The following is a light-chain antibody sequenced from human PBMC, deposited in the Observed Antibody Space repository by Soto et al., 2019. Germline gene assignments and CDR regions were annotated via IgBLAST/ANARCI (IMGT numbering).Light chain of an antibody. CDR1: KSVSNNY. V-gene: IGKV3-20*01. CDR3: QQYESSPA. Sequence: DIVLTQSPATLSLSPGKRATLSCRASKSVSNNYLAWYQQKPGQAPRLLIYGASSGATGIPDRFRGSGSGTEFTLTISRLEPEDFAVYYCQQYESSPAFGQGTRLEIK. CDR2: GAS. J-gene: IGKJ5*01.